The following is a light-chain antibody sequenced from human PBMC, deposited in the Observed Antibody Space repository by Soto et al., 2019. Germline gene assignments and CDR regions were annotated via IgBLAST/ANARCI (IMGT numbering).Light chain of an antibody. Sequence: EIVMTQSPVTLSVSPWERATLSCGASQSVTSNYLAWYQQKPGQAPRLLIYGASSRVTGIPDRFIGSGSGTDFTLTISSLEPDDFAVYYCQQYVSYPWTFGQGTKVDIK. CDR3: QQYVSYPWT. CDR1: QSVTSNY. V-gene: IGKV3-20*01. J-gene: IGKJ1*01. CDR2: GAS.